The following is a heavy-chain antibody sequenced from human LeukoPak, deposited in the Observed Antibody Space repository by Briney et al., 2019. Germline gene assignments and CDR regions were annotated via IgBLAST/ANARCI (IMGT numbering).Heavy chain of an antibody. J-gene: IGHJ4*02. CDR3: ARRQRTSAAFDS. D-gene: IGHD1-1*01. CDR2: ISYSGST. Sequence: SETLSLTCTVSGDSINSNDYFWDWIRQSPEKGLEWIATISYSGSTYYNPSLKSRVIISVDTSKNQFSLKLTSVTAADTAIYSCARRQRTSAAFDSWGQGTLVTVST. V-gene: IGHV4-39*01. CDR1: GDSINSNDYF.